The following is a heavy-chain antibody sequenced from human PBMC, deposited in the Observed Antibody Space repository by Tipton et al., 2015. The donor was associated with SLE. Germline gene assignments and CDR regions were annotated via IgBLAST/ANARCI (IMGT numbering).Heavy chain of an antibody. CDR1: GFTFSSYS. V-gene: IGHV3-30*14. CDR3: ARGGDDASGGAESH. J-gene: IGHJ4*02. Sequence: SLRLSCAASGFTFSSYSMHWARQAPGKGLEWVAVVSYDGSFTYYADSVKDRFTVSRDNSKNTLYLQMKGLRPEDTAVYYCARGGDDASGGAESHWGQGTLVTVSS. CDR2: VSYDGSFT. D-gene: IGHD3-16*01.